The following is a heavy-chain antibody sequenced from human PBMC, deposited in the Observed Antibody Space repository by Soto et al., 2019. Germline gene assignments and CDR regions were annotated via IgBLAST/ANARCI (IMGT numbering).Heavy chain of an antibody. CDR3: ATSSDIVATITRSWDYYYYGMDV. V-gene: IGHV1-24*01. CDR2: VDPEDGET. Sequence: ASVKVSCKVSGYTLTELSMHWVRQAPGKGLEWMGGVDPEDGETIYAQKFQGRVTMTEDTSTDTAYMELSSLRAEDTAVYYCATSSDIVATITRSWDYYYYGMDVWGQGTTVTVSS. J-gene: IGHJ6*02. CDR1: GYTLTELS. D-gene: IGHD5-12*01.